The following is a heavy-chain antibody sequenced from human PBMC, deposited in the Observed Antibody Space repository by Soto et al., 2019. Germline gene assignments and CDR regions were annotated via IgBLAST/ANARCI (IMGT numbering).Heavy chain of an antibody. CDR2: INPNSGGT. CDR3: ARATFHYYYGMDV. V-gene: IGHV1-2*04. CDR1: GYTFTGYY. J-gene: IGHJ6*02. Sequence: ASVKVSCKASGYTFTGYYMHWVRQAPGQGLEWMGWINPNSGGTNYAQKFQGWVTMTRDTSISTAYMELSRLRSDDTAVYYCARATFHYYYGMDVWGQGTTVTV.